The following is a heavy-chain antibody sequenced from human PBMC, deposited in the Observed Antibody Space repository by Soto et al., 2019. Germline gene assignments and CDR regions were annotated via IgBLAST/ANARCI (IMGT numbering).Heavy chain of an antibody. CDR1: GYTFTGYY. V-gene: IGHV1-2*02. J-gene: IGHJ6*02. Sequence: VKVSCKASGYTFTGYYMHWVRQAPGQGLEWMGWINPNSGGTNYAQKFQGRVTMTRDTSISTAYMELSRLRSDDTAVYYCARDGAPPITMVRGVIIADYYYYAMDVWGQGTKVTVSS. CDR3: ARDGAPPITMVRGVIIADYYYYAMDV. CDR2: INPNSGGT. D-gene: IGHD3-10*01.